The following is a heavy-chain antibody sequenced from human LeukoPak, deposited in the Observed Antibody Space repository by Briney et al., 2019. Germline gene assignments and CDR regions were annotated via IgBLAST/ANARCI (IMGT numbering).Heavy chain of an antibody. CDR1: GGTFSSYA. J-gene: IGHJ4*02. CDR3: ARTPFGYDSSGYTSFDY. V-gene: IGHV1-69*13. D-gene: IGHD3-22*01. CDR2: IIPIFGTA. Sequence: SVKVSCKASGGTFSSYAISWVRQAPGQGLEWMGGIIPIFGTANYAQKFQGRVTITADESTSTAYMELSSLRSEDTAVYYCARTPFGYDSSGYTSFDYWGQGTLVTVSS.